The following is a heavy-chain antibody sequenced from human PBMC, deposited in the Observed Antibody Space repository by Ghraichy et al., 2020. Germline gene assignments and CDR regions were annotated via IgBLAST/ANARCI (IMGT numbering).Heavy chain of an antibody. J-gene: IGHJ5*02. CDR2: IYYSGST. Sequence: SETLSLTCTVSGGSVSSGSYYWSWIRQPPGKGLEWIGYIYYSGSTNYNPSLKSRVTISVDTSKNQFSLKLSSVTAADTAVYYCARDSLGSTDSGYDSFPSANWFDPWGQGTLVTVSS. CDR1: GGSVSSGSYY. V-gene: IGHV4-61*01. CDR3: ARDSLGSTDSGYDSFPSANWFDP. D-gene: IGHD5-12*01.